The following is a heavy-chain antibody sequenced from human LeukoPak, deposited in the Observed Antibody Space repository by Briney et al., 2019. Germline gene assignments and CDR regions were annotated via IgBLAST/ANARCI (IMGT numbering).Heavy chain of an antibody. V-gene: IGHV3-23*01. D-gene: IGHD1-14*01. CDR2: ISGSGGST. CDR3: ARGTPTTRDFDS. J-gene: IGHJ4*02. CDR1: GFTFSSYG. Sequence: GGSLRLSCAASGFTFSSYGMSWVRQAPGKGLEWVSAISGSGGSTYYADYVKGRFTISRDNAKNSLFLQMNSLRAEDTAVYYCARGTPTTRDFDSWGQGTLVTVSS.